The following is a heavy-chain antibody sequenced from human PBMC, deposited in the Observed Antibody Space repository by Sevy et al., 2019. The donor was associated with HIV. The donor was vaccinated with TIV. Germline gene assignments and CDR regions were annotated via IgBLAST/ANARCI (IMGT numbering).Heavy chain of an antibody. CDR3: AHETFGRFES. D-gene: IGHD3-16*01. J-gene: IGHJ4*02. Sequence: GGSLRLSCAASGFTFSTTWMNWVRQAPGKGLEWVANIRGDGIDKHYVDSVEGRLTISRDNAKNFLFLQMNSLRVEDTAVYYCAHETFGRFESWGQGTLVTVSS. V-gene: IGHV3-7*01. CDR2: IRGDGIDK. CDR1: GFTFSTTW.